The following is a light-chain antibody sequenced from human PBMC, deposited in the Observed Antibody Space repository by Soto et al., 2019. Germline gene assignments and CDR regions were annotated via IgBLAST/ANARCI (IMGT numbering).Light chain of an antibody. V-gene: IGLV2-14*01. Sequence: QSALTQPASVSGSPGQSITISCTGTTNDIGDSNYVSWYQQHPGKAPKLIIFEVSNRPSGVSNRFSGSKSGNTASLTISGLQAEDEADYYCSSYAGNNDVTFGGGTKLSVL. CDR1: TNDIGDSNY. J-gene: IGLJ2*01. CDR3: SSYAGNNDVT. CDR2: EVS.